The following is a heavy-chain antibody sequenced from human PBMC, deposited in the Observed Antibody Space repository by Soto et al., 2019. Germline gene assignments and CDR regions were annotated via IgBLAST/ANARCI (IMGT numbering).Heavy chain of an antibody. V-gene: IGHV1-3*01. Sequence: ASVKVSCKASGYTFTRYGISWVRQAPGQGLEWMGWINAGNGNTKYSQKFQGRVTITRDTSASTAYMELSSLRSEDTAVYYCARDHADYDILTGYGVMDVWGQGTTVTVSS. CDR2: INAGNGNT. CDR1: GYTFTRYG. D-gene: IGHD3-9*01. J-gene: IGHJ6*02. CDR3: ARDHADYDILTGYGVMDV.